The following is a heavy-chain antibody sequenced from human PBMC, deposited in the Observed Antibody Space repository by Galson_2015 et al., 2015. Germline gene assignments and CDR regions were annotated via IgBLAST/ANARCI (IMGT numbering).Heavy chain of an antibody. CDR1: GFTFGDYA. CDR3: RCSSARRPYYYGMGV. J-gene: IGHJ6*02. CDR2: IRSKAYGGKT. Sequence: SLRLSCAASGFTFGDYAMSWIRQAPGKGLEWVGFIRSKAYGGKTEYAASVKGRFTISRDDSKSIAYLQMNSLKTEDTAVYYCRCSSARRPYYYGMGVSGQGTTVTVSS. V-gene: IGHV3-49*03. D-gene: IGHD2-2*01.